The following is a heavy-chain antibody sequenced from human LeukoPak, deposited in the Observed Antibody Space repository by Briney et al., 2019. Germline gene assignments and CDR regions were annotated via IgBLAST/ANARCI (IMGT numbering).Heavy chain of an antibody. CDR3: ATNGYYCIDV. D-gene: IGHD2-8*01. Sequence: SGTLSLTCAVSGGAIGSIEWFSWVRQTPGKGLEWIGESHQTGSTNYNRSLKSRVTISVDKSKNQFSLDFNSVTAADTAIYYCATNGYYCIDVWGKGTTVTVSS. V-gene: IGHV4-4*02. J-gene: IGHJ6*03. CDR1: GGAIGSIEW. CDR2: SHQTGST.